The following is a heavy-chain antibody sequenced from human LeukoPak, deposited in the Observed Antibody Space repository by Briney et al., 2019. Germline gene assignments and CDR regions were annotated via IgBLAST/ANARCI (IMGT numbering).Heavy chain of an antibody. CDR1: GYSFTNYW. J-gene: IGHJ4*02. CDR3: ARTLGHDYGEQLIDFDY. Sequence: GESLKISCKVSGYSFTNYWIGWVRQMPGKGLEWMGIIYPDDSDTKYSPSFQGQVTISADKSISTAYLQWSSLKASDTAMYYCARTLGHDYGEQLIDFDYWGQGTLVTVSS. V-gene: IGHV5-51*01. D-gene: IGHD4-17*01. CDR2: IYPDDSDT.